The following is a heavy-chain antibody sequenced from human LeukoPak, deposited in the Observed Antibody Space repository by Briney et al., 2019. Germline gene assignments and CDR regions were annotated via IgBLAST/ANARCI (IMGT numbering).Heavy chain of an antibody. Sequence: SETLSLTCTVSGGSISSYYWSWIRQPAGKGLEWIGRIYTSGSTNYNPSLKSRVTMSVDTSKNQFSLKLSSVTAADTAVYYCARDRPSMVRGVITGYMDVWGKGTTVTISS. J-gene: IGHJ6*03. V-gene: IGHV4-4*07. CDR1: GGSISSYY. CDR2: IYTSGST. D-gene: IGHD3-10*01. CDR3: ARDRPSMVRGVITGYMDV.